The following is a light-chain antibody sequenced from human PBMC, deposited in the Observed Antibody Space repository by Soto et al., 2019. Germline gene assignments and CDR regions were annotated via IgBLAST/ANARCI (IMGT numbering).Light chain of an antibody. J-gene: IGKJ1*01. Sequence: DIALTQSPDSLTVSLGGRATITCKSSQSLLKRSTDENFLAWYRQRPGQPPKLLISWATTRESGVPDRVSGSGSGTDFTLTISSLQAEDVAVYYCQQYFSRRWTFGQGTKVEV. V-gene: IGKV4-1*01. CDR1: QSLLKRSTDENF. CDR3: QQYFSRRWT. CDR2: WAT.